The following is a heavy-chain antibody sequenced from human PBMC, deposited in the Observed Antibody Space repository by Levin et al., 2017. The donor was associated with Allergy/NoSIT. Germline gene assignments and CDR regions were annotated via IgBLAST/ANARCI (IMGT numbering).Heavy chain of an antibody. V-gene: IGHV4-59*08. Sequence: SETLSLTCTVSGDSISDYYWSWIRQPPGKGLEWIGYISYSGSTDYNPSLKSRITISVDTSKNQVSLKLSSVTAADTAVYYCATRPRNLRSFLGVFDYWGQGTLVTVSS. D-gene: IGHD3-16*01. J-gene: IGHJ4*02. CDR1: GDSISDYY. CDR3: ATRPRNLRSFLGVFDY. CDR2: ISYSGST.